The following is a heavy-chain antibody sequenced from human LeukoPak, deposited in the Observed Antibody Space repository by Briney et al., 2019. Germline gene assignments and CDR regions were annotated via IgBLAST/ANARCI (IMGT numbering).Heavy chain of an antibody. D-gene: IGHD2-21*01. CDR2: IYRSGST. CDR3: ARQLAYCGGDCFFY. Sequence: SETLSLTCAVSGGSISSSNWWSWVRQPPGKGLEWIGEIYRSGSTNYNPSLKSRVTISVDKSKNQLSLKLSSVTAADTAVYYCARQLAYCGGDCFFYWGQGTLVTVSS. CDR1: GGSISSSNW. J-gene: IGHJ4*02. V-gene: IGHV4-4*02.